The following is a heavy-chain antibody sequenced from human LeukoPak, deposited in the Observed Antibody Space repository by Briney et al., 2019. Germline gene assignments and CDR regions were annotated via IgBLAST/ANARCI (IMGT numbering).Heavy chain of an antibody. CDR3: ARDQYYYGSGRLPYYYYGMDV. CDR1: GGTFSSYA. D-gene: IGHD3-10*01. CDR2: IIPILGIA. V-gene: IGHV1-69*04. J-gene: IGHJ6*02. Sequence: SVKVSCKASGGTFSSYAISWVRQAPGQGLEWMGRIIPILGIANYAQKFKGRVTITADKSTSTAYMELSSLRSEDTAVYYCARDQYYYGSGRLPYYYYGMDVWGQGTTVTVSS.